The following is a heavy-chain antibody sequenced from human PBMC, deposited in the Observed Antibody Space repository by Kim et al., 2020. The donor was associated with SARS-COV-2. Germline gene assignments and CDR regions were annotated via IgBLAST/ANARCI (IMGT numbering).Heavy chain of an antibody. CDR1: GFTFGDYA. Sequence: GGSLRLSCAASGFTFGDYAMHWVRQAPGKGLEWVSGISWNSGSIGYADSVKGRFTISRDNAKNSLYLQMNSLRAEDTALYYCAKGRIGEPSVEDYFDYWGQGTLVTVSS. CDR3: AKGRIGEPSVEDYFDY. V-gene: IGHV3-9*01. CDR2: ISWNSGSI. D-gene: IGHD1-1*01. J-gene: IGHJ4*02.